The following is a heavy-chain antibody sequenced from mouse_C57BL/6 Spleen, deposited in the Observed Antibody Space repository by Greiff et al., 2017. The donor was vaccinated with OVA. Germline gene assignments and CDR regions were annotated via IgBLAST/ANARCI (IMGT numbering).Heavy chain of an antibody. CDR2: IDPSDSYT. CDR3: ARGRWPDGYYHAMDY. CDR1: GYTFTSYW. J-gene: IGHJ4*01. D-gene: IGHD2-3*01. V-gene: IGHV1-50*01. Sequence: QVQLKQPGAELVKPGASVKLSCKASGYTFTSYWMQWVKQRPGQGLEWIGEIDPSDSYTNYNQKFKGKATLTVDASSSTAYMQLSSLTSEDSAVYYCARGRWPDGYYHAMDYWGQGTSVTVSS.